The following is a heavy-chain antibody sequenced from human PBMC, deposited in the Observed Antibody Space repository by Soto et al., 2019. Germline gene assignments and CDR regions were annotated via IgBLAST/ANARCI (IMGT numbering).Heavy chain of an antibody. CDR2: IRSKTNNYAT. CDR1: GFPLSDSA. Sequence: EVQLVESGGGLVQPGGSLKLARLASGFPLSDSAIHWVRKASGKGLEWVGRIRSKTNNYATTYGAPVRGRFTLSRDDSKNTAYLQMNNLESEDAAVYYCTRPAGGQVEHSFNYYFLDVWAKGTTVSVPS. D-gene: IGHD2-15*01. V-gene: IGHV3-73*01. CDR3: TRPAGGQVEHSFNYYFLDV. J-gene: IGHJ6*03.